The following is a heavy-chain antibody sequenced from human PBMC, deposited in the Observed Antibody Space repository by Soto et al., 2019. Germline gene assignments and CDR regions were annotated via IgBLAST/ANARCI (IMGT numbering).Heavy chain of an antibody. D-gene: IGHD2-15*01. V-gene: IGHV3-53*01. CDR3: ARDPSGGGAFDL. J-gene: IGHJ3*01. CDR1: GFTVSSNY. Sequence: GVSLRLSCAASGFTVSSNYMTWVRQAPGKGLEWVSVIYRDGSTYYADSVKGRFTISRDTSKNTLSLQMNSLRAEDTAMYYCARDPSGGGAFDLWGQGTMVTVSS. CDR2: IYRDGST.